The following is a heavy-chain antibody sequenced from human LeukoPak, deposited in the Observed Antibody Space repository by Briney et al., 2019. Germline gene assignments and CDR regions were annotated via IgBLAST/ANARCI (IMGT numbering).Heavy chain of an antibody. D-gene: IGHD6-19*01. Sequence: SVKVSCKASGGTFSSYGISWVRQAPGQGLEWMGGIIPIFGTANYAQKFQGRVTITADKSTSTAYLELSSLRSEDTAVYYCARDMKQWLSAWFDPWGQGTLVTVSS. V-gene: IGHV1-69*06. CDR2: IIPIFGTA. CDR3: ARDMKQWLSAWFDP. CDR1: GGTFSSYG. J-gene: IGHJ5*02.